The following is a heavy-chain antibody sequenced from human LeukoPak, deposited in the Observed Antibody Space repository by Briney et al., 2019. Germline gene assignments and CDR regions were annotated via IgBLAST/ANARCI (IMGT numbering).Heavy chain of an antibody. Sequence: ASVKVSCKVSGYTLTELSMHWVRQAPGKGLEWMGGFDPEDGETIYAQKFQGRVTMTTDTSTSTAYMELSSLRSEDTAVYYCAREPSHDTAMANDYWGQGTLVTVSS. V-gene: IGHV1-24*01. CDR3: AREPSHDTAMANDY. D-gene: IGHD5-18*01. CDR2: FDPEDGET. J-gene: IGHJ4*02. CDR1: GYTLTELS.